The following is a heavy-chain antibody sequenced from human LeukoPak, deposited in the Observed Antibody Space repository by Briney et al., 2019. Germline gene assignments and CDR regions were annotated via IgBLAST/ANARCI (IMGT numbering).Heavy chain of an antibody. D-gene: IGHD6-6*01. CDR3: ARVVSYEYSSSPEDFDY. J-gene: IGHJ4*02. CDR2: ISAYNGNT. CDR1: GGTFSSYA. V-gene: IGHV1-18*01. Sequence: ASVTVSCKASGGTFSSYAISWVRQAPGQGLEWMGWISAYNGNTNYAQKLQGRVAMTTDTSTSTAYMGLRSLRSDDTAVYYCARVVSYEYSSSPEDFDYWGQGTLVTVSS.